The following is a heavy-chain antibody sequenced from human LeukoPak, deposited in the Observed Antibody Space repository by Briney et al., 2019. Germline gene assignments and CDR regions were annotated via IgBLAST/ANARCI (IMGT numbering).Heavy chain of an antibody. CDR2: IIPIFGTA. V-gene: IGHV1-69*06. Sequence: SVKVSCRASGGTFSSYAISWVRQAPGQGLEWMGGIIPIFGTANYAQKFQGRVTITADKSTSTAYMELSSLRSEDTAVYYCARSLRYCSSTSCYVGGWDYYYYGMDVWGKGTTVTDSS. D-gene: IGHD2-2*01. CDR3: ARSLRYCSSTSCYVGGWDYYYYGMDV. J-gene: IGHJ6*04. CDR1: GGTFSSYA.